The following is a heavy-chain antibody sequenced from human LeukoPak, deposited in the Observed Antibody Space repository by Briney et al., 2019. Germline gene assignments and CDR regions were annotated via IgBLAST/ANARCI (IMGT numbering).Heavy chain of an antibody. Sequence: PSETLSLTCTVSGGSVSSGSYYWNWIRQPPGKGLEWIGYIYYSGSTNYNHSLKSRVTISVDTSKNQFSLKPSSVTAADTAVYYCARVEEEMATIYWGQGTLVTVSS. J-gene: IGHJ4*02. CDR2: IYYSGST. V-gene: IGHV4-61*01. D-gene: IGHD5-24*01. CDR1: GGSVSSGSYY. CDR3: ARVEEEMATIY.